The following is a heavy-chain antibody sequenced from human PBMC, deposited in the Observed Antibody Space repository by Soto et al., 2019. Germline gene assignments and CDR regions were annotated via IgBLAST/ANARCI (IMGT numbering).Heavy chain of an antibody. V-gene: IGHV4-30-4*01. CDR3: ARVARIRYYGSGNWFDP. CDR2: IYYSGST. Sequence: TLSLTCTVSGGSISSGDYYWSWIRQPPGKGLEWIGYIYYSGSTYYNPSLKSRVTISVDTSKNQFSLKLSSVTAADTAVYYCARVARIRYYGSGNWFDPWGQGTLVTVSS. D-gene: IGHD3-10*01. CDR1: GGSISSGDYY. J-gene: IGHJ5*02.